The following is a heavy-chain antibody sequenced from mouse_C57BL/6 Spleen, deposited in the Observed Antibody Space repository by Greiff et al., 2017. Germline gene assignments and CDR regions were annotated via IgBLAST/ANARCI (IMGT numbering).Heavy chain of an antibody. CDR3: ARIYYGNLDY. CDR1: GFSLTSYG. Sequence: VKLVASGPGLVQPSQSLSITCTVSGFSLTSYGVHWVRQSPGKGLEWLGVIWSGGSTDYNAAFISRLSISKDNSKSQVFFKMNSLQADDTAIYYCARIYYGNLDYCGQGTTLTVSS. J-gene: IGHJ2*01. CDR2: IWSGGST. V-gene: IGHV2-2*01. D-gene: IGHD2-1*01.